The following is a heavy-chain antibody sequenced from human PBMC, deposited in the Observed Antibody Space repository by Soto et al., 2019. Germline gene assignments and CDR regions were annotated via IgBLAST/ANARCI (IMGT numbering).Heavy chain of an antibody. CDR3: ARGPGAAAMLGYYYYGMDV. CDR1: GYSISSSNW. CDR2: IYYSGTT. D-gene: IGHD2-2*01. Sequence: SETLSLTCAVSGYSISSSNWWGWIRQPPGKGLEWIGYIYYSGTTYYNPSLKSRVTMSVDTSKNQFSLKLTSVTAVDTAVYYCARGPGAAAMLGYYYYGMDVWGQGTTVTVSS. J-gene: IGHJ6*02. V-gene: IGHV4-28*03.